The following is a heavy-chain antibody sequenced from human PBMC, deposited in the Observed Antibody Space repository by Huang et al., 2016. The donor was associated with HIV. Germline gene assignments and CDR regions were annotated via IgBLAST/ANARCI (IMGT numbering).Heavy chain of an antibody. J-gene: IGHJ4*02. V-gene: IGHV4-34*01. CDR3: AREKAADSAWYGVYYFDY. D-gene: IGHD6-19*01. Sequence: QVQLRQWGAGLVKPSETLSLTCAVYGGSFSGYYWTWIRQSPGKGLEWIGEINHIGKTNYQPSLKSRVTISKGTAKNQFSLQLTSVSAADTGVYFCAREKAADSAWYGVYYFDYWGEGALVTVTS. CDR2: INHIGKT. CDR1: GGSFSGYY.